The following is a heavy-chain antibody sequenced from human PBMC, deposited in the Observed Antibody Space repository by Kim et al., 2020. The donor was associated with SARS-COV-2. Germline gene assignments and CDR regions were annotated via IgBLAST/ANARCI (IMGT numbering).Heavy chain of an antibody. CDR1: GGTFSSYA. Sequence: SVKVSCKASGGTFSSYAISWVRQAPGQGLEWMGRIIPILGIANYAQKFQGRVTITADKSTSTAYMELSSLRSEDTAVYYCARHSTVTTFDYWGQGTLVTVSS. CDR2: IIPILGIA. J-gene: IGHJ4*02. V-gene: IGHV1-69*04. D-gene: IGHD4-17*01. CDR3: ARHSTVTTFDY.